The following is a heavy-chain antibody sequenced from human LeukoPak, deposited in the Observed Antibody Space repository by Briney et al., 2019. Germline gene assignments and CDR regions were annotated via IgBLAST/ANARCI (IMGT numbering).Heavy chain of an antibody. V-gene: IGHV1-18*01. CDR1: GFIFTTYG. D-gene: IGHD3-22*01. Sequence: ASVKVSCKASGFIFTTYGISWVRQAPGQGLEWMGWISPDNGNAHSAPKFQGGVTLTTNTSTTTAYMELSSLRSDDTAVYYCARHYNSPVITWLDPWGQGTLVTVAS. J-gene: IGHJ5*02. CDR3: ARHYNSPVITWLDP. CDR2: ISPDNGNA.